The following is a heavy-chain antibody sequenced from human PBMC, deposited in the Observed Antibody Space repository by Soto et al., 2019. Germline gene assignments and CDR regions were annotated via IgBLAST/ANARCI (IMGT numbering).Heavy chain of an antibody. D-gene: IGHD3-10*01. V-gene: IGHV5-51*01. J-gene: IGHJ5*02. Sequence: GESLKISCKGSGYTFTDYWIGWVRQLPGKGLEWMGVIYPGDSDTRYSPSFQGQVTISADKSISTAYLQWSSLKASDTAMYYCATYGSGSYLWFDPWGQGTLVTVSS. CDR2: IYPGDSDT. CDR3: ATYGSGSYLWFDP. CDR1: GYTFTDYW.